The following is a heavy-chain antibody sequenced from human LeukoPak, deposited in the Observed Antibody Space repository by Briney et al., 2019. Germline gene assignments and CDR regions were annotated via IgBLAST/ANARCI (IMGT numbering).Heavy chain of an antibody. CDR2: IYYSGST. CDR3: AREELAAAGSFDY. CDR1: GGSISSGGYY. V-gene: IGHV4-31*03. D-gene: IGHD6-13*01. Sequence: SETLSLTCTVSGGSISSGGYYWSWIRQHPGKGLEWIGYIYYSGSTYYNPSLKSRVTISVDTSKNQFSLKLSSVTAAVTAVYYCAREELAAAGSFDYWGQGTLVTVSS. J-gene: IGHJ4*02.